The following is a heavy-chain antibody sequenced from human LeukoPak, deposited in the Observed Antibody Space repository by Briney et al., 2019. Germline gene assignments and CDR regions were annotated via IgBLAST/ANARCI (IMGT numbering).Heavy chain of an antibody. CDR1: GFTVSSNY. J-gene: IGHJ4*02. V-gene: IGHV3-66*02. CDR3: ARDQARRYYFDY. Sequence: GGSLRLSCAASGFTVSSNYMSWVRQAPGKGLEWVSVIYSGGSTYYADSVKGRFTISRDNSKNTLYLQMNSLRAEDTAVYYCARDQARRYYFDYWGQGTLVTVSS. D-gene: IGHD5-12*01. CDR2: IYSGGST.